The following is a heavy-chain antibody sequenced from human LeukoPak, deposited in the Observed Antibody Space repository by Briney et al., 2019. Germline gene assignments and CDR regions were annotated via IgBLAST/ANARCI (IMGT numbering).Heavy chain of an antibody. D-gene: IGHD3-10*01. Sequence: PGGSLRLSCAASGFTFSSYGMHWVRQAPGKGLEWVAVIWYDGSNKYYADSVKGRFTISRDNSKSTLSLQMNSLRAEDTAVYYCARVIRGFGAVDYWGQGTLVTVSS. V-gene: IGHV3-33*01. CDR2: IWYDGSNK. CDR1: GFTFSSYG. J-gene: IGHJ4*02. CDR3: ARVIRGFGAVDY.